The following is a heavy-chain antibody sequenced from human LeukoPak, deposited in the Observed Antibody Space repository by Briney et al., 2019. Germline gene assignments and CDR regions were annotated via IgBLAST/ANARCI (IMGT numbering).Heavy chain of an antibody. J-gene: IGHJ4*02. D-gene: IGHD3-10*01. CDR3: ARVVRGSCDY. V-gene: IGHV1-18*01. CDR2: ISAYNGNT. CDR1: GYSFINSG. Sequence: ASVKVSCKVSGYSFINSGISWVRQAPGQGLEWMGWISAYNGNTNYAQKLQGRVTMTTDTSPSTAYMELRSLRSDDTAVYYCARVVRGSCDYWGQGTLVTVSS.